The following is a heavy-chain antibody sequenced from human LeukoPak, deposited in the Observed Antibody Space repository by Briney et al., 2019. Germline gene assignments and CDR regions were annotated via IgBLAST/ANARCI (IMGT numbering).Heavy chain of an antibody. CDR1: GFSFSRYW. V-gene: IGHV3-7*04. D-gene: IGHD1-1*01. CDR3: ARGNWNAFDY. J-gene: IGHJ4*02. Sequence: GGSLRLSCAASGFSFSRYWINWVRQAPEKGLEWVANIKEDGSEKNYVDSVKGRFSISRDNTNNSVSLQMSSLRDEDTATYYCARGNWNAFDYWGQGIQVSVSS. CDR2: IKEDGSEK.